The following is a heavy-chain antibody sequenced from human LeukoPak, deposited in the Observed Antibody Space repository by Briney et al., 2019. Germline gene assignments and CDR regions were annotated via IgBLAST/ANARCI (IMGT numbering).Heavy chain of an antibody. CDR3: ARGGGSSTPFQH. V-gene: IGHV1-24*01. CDR1: GYTLTELS. J-gene: IGHJ1*01. D-gene: IGHD2-2*01. Sequence: ASVKVSCKVSGYTLTELSMHWVRQAPGKGLEWMGGFDPEDGETIYAQKFQGRVTMTEDTSTDTAYMELRSLRSDDTAVYYCARGGGSSTPFQHWGQGTLVTVSS. CDR2: FDPEDGET.